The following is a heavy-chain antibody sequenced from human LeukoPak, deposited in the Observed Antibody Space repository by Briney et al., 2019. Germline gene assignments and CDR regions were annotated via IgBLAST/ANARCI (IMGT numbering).Heavy chain of an antibody. J-gene: IGHJ5*02. Sequence: SQTLSLTCTVSGGSISSGDYYWSWIRQPPGKGLEWIGYIYYSGSTYYNPSLKSRVTISVDTSKNQFSLKLSSVAAADTAVYYCARGGATHNWFDPWGQGTLVTVSS. CDR3: ARGGATHNWFDP. CDR2: IYYSGST. CDR1: GGSISSGDYY. D-gene: IGHD1-26*01. V-gene: IGHV4-30-4*01.